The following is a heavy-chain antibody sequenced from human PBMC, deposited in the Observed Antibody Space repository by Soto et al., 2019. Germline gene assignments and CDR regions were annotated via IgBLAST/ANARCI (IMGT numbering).Heavy chain of an antibody. CDR3: AIDLWGYTH. J-gene: IGHJ4*02. V-gene: IGHV3-23*01. Sequence: EVQLLESGGGLVQPGGSLRLSCTASGFTFSDHAMTWVRQAPGKGLEWVSGISGGGSGAYYADSGKGRFTVSRANSKNTLFLQMDSLRAEDTAVYYCAIDLWGYTHWGQGTLVTVSS. CDR1: GFTFSDHA. D-gene: IGHD3-16*01. CDR2: ISGGGSGA.